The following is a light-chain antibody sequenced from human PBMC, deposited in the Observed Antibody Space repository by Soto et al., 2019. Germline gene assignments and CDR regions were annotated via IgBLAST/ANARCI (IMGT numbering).Light chain of an antibody. V-gene: IGLV3-21*04. CDR1: NIGSKR. J-gene: IGLJ1*01. Sequence: SYELTQPPSVSVAPEKTARLTCGGDNIGSKRVHWYRQKPGQASVLVIYYDSDRPSGIPERFSGSNSGNTATLTINRVEAGDEADYYCQVWDITTDHYVFGTGTKLTVL. CDR2: YDS. CDR3: QVWDITTDHYV.